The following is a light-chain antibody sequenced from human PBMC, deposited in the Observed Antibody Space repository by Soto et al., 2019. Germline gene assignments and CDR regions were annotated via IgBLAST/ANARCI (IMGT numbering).Light chain of an antibody. CDR3: CSYAGSYHLL. CDR2: SNN. J-gene: IGLJ2*01. Sequence: QSVLTQPPSASETPGQRVTISCSGASSNIGSNPVNWFQQLPGAAPKLLISSNNQRPSGVPDRFSGSKSDNTASLTISGLQAEDEADYYCCSYAGSYHLLFGGGTKVTVL. V-gene: IGLV1-44*01. CDR1: SSNIGSNP.